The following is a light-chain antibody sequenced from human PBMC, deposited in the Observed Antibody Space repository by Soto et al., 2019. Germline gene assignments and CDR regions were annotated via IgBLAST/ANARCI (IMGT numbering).Light chain of an antibody. CDR2: EGS. J-gene: IGLJ2*01. Sequence: QSALTQPASVSGSPGQSITISCTGTSSDVGSYNLVSWYQQHPGKAPKLMIYEGSKRPSGLSNRFSGSKSGNTASLTISGLQAEDEADYYCCSYAGVGVFGGGTKLTVL. V-gene: IGLV2-23*01. CDR3: CSYAGVGV. CDR1: SSDVGSYNL.